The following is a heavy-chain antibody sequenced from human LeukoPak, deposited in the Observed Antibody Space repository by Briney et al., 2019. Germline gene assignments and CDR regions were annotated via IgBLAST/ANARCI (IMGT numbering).Heavy chain of an antibody. D-gene: IGHD6-13*01. Sequence: PSETLSLTCTVSGGSISSGGYYWSWIRQQPGKGLEWIGYIYYSGSTYYNPSLKSRVTISVDTSKNQFSLKLSSVTAADTAVYYCARHGIAAAGTVNWFDPWGQGTLVTVSS. CDR3: ARHGIAAAGTVNWFDP. J-gene: IGHJ5*02. CDR1: GGSISSGGYY. CDR2: IYYSGST. V-gene: IGHV4-31*03.